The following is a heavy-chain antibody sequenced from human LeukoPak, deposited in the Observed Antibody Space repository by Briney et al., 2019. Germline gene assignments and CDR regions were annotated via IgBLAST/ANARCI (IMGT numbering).Heavy chain of an antibody. V-gene: IGHV3-33*01. Sequence: PGGSLRLSCAASGFTFSSYGMHWVRQAPGKGLEWVAVIWYDGSNKYYADSVKGRFTISRDNSKNTLYLQMNSLRAEDTAVYYCARDPSSDFWSGYPDYWGQGTLVTVSS. CDR3: ARDPSSDFWSGYPDY. J-gene: IGHJ4*02. CDR2: IWYDGSNK. CDR1: GFTFSSYG. D-gene: IGHD3-3*01.